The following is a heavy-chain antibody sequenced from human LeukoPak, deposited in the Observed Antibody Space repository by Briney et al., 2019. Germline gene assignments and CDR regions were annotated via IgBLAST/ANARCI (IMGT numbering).Heavy chain of an antibody. CDR3: ARFYGDYADYYYYGMDV. CDR2: ISSSSSYI. V-gene: IGHV3-21*01. J-gene: IGHJ6*02. Sequence: PGGSLRLSCAASGFTFSSYSMNWVRQAPGKGLEWVSSISSSSSYIYYADSVKGRFTISRDNAKNSLYLQMNSLRAEDTAVYYCARFYGDYADYYYYGMDVWGQWTTVTVSS. CDR1: GFTFSSYS. D-gene: IGHD4-17*01.